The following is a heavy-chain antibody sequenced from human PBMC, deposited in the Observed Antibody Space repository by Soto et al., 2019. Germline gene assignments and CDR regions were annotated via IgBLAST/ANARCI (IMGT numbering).Heavy chain of an antibody. D-gene: IGHD4-17*01. CDR2: IYYSGST. Sequence: QVQLQESGPGLVKPSETLSLTCTVSGGSISSYYWSWIRQPPGKGLEWIGYIYYSGSTNYNPSLKSRVTISVDTSKNQFSLKLSSVTAADTAVYYCARASHGDYYPFDYRGQGTLVTVSS. CDR1: GGSISSYY. CDR3: ARASHGDYYPFDY. J-gene: IGHJ4*02. V-gene: IGHV4-59*01.